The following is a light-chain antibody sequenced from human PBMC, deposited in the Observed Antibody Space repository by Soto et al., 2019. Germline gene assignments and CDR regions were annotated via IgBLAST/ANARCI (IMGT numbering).Light chain of an antibody. V-gene: IGKV1-9*01. CDR2: AAS. J-gene: IGKJ5*01. Sequence: DIQLTQSPSFLSASVGDRVTITCRASQGLSSDLAWYQQKPGKAPKLLIYAASTLQSGVPSRFSGSGSGTEFTLTISSLKTEDFATYYCQQLNSYPITFGQGTRLEIK. CDR3: QQLNSYPIT. CDR1: QGLSSD.